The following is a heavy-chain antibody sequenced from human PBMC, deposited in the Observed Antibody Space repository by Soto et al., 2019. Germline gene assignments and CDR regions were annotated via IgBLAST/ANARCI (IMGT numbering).Heavy chain of an antibody. CDR2: INAGNGNT. J-gene: IGHJ4*02. D-gene: IGHD3-10*01. CDR3: ARDLGFGYFDY. Sequence: RASVKVSCKASGYTFTSYAMHWVRQAPGQRLEWMGWINAGNGNTEYSQKFQGRVTITRDTSASTAYMELSSLRSEDTAVYYCARDLGFGYFDYWGQGTLVTVSS. V-gene: IGHV1-3*01. CDR1: GYTFTSYA.